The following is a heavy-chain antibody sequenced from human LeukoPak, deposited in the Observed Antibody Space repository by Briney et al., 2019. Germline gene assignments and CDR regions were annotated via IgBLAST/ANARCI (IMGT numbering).Heavy chain of an antibody. J-gene: IGHJ5*02. D-gene: IGHD3-16*01. CDR2: FSGSGSGT. CDR1: GFTCSNYA. Sequence: GGSLRLSCAGSGFTCSNYAMSWVRQAPGGELEWVSTFSGSGSGTHYADSVKGRFTISRDNSKNTVSLQMNSLRAEDMAVYYCAKEGEAGNAPYSWFDPWGQGTLVTVSS. CDR3: AKEGEAGNAPYSWFDP. V-gene: IGHV3-23*01.